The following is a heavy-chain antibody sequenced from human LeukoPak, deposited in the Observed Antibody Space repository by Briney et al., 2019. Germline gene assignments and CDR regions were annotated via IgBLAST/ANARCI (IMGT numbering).Heavy chain of an antibody. V-gene: IGHV3-73*01. D-gene: IGHD3-22*01. CDR2: IRSKANSYAT. J-gene: IGHJ5*02. CDR3: AKLQTQIVVVTGGPLDP. Sequence: GGSLRLSCAASGFTFSGSAMHWVRQASGKGLEWVGRIRSKANSYATAYAASVKGRFTISRDNSKNTLYLQMNSLRAEDTAVYYCAKLQTQIVVVTGGPLDPWGQGTLVTVSS. CDR1: GFTFSGSA.